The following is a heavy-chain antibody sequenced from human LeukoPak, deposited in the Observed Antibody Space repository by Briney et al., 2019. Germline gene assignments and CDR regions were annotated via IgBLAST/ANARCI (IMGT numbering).Heavy chain of an antibody. CDR1: GYTFTGYY. V-gene: IGHV1-2*06. CDR2: ISPNSGGT. CDR3: ARGYCSGGTCYLVEDWLDP. J-gene: IGHJ5*02. Sequence: GASVKVSCKASGYTFTGYYMHWVRQAPGQGLEWMGRISPNSGGTNYAQKFQGRVTMTRDTSISTAYMELSRLRSDDTAVYYCARGYCSGGTCYLVEDWLDPWGQGTLVTVSS. D-gene: IGHD2-15*01.